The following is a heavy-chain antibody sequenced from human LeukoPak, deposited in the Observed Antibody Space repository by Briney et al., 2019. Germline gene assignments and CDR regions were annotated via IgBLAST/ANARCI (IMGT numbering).Heavy chain of an antibody. V-gene: IGHV4-39*01. CDR3: ASLRERSYYARGFDY. Sequence: SETLSLTCTVSGGSISTSNYYWGWIRQPPGKGLEGIGNIFYSGSTYYGPSLKSRVTISLDTSRNQFSLKLSSVTAADTAVFYCASLRERSYYARGFDYWGQGTLVTVSS. D-gene: IGHD1-26*01. CDR1: GGSISTSNYY. J-gene: IGHJ4*02. CDR2: IFYSGST.